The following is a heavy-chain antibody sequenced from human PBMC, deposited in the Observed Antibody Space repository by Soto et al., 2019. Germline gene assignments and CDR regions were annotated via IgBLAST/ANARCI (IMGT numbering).Heavy chain of an antibody. Sequence: GSLRLSCAASGFTFSSYGMHWVRQAPGKGLEWVAVISYDGSNKYYADSVKGRFTISRDNSKNTLYLQMNSLRAEDTAVYYCAKRGYSGYGIFDYWGQGTLVTVS. V-gene: IGHV3-30*18. CDR2: ISYDGSNK. CDR1: GFTFSSYG. CDR3: AKRGYSGYGIFDY. D-gene: IGHD5-12*01. J-gene: IGHJ4*02.